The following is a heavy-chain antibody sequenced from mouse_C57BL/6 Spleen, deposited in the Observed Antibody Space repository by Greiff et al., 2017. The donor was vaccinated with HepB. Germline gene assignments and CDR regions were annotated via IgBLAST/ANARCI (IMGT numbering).Heavy chain of an antibody. CDR2: IHPNSGST. D-gene: IGHD1-1*01. V-gene: IGHV1-64*01. J-gene: IGHJ4*01. Sequence: VQLQQPGAELVKPGASVKLSCKASGYTFTSYWMHRVKQRPGQGLEWIGMIHPNSGSTNYNEKFKSKATLTVDKSSSTAYMQLSSLTSEDAAVYYCARGKGTTVVGAMDYWGQGTSVTVSS. CDR1: GYTFTSYW. CDR3: ARGKGTTVVGAMDY.